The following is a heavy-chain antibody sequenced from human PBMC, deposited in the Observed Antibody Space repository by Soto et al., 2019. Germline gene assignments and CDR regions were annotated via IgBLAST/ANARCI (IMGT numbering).Heavy chain of an antibody. CDR2: LIPIFGTA. Sequence: SVKVSCKASGVTFSSYAISWVRQAPGQGLEWMGGLIPIFGTANYAQKFQGRVTITADESNSTAYMELSSLRSEDTAVYYCARVGSGGYDWGQFDYWGQGTLVTVSS. V-gene: IGHV1-69*13. D-gene: IGHD3-16*01. CDR1: GVTFSSYA. CDR3: ARVGSGGYDWGQFDY. J-gene: IGHJ4*02.